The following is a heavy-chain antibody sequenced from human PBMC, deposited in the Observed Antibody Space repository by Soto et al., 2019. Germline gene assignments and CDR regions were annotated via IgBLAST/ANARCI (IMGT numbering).Heavy chain of an antibody. Sequence: QVQLVQSGAEVKKPGSSVKVSCKASGGTFSKYSISWVRQAPGQGLEWMGGIIPMFGTPNYARKFEGRVTITADESTSTTCMELSSLRSEDTAVYYCARQFDYDISGYYYAYWGQGTLVTVSS. CDR2: IIPMFGTP. CDR3: ARQFDYDISGYYYAY. CDR1: GGTFSKYS. D-gene: IGHD3-22*01. J-gene: IGHJ4*02. V-gene: IGHV1-69*01.